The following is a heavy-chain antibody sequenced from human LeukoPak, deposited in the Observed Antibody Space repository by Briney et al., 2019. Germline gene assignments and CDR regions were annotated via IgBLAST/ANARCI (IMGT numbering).Heavy chain of an antibody. V-gene: IGHV4-30-4*01. D-gene: IGHD3-10*01. CDR2: IYYSGSS. J-gene: IGHJ4*02. CDR1: GGSINNGGYY. Sequence: SQTLSLTCTVSGGSINNGGYYWGWIRQHPGKGLEWIGYIYYSGSSYYNPSLRSRVTMSVDTSKNQFSLKLSSVTAADTAVYYCAGGSGSYYFDYWGQGTLVTVSS. CDR3: AGGSGSYYFDY.